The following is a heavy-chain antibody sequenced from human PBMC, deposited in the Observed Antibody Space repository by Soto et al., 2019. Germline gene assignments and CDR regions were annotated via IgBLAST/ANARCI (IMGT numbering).Heavy chain of an antibody. J-gene: IGHJ3*02. Sequence: EVQLVESGGGLVQPGGSLRLSCAASGFTLSSFWIHWFRQAPGEGLVWVSRINSDGTNTRYADSVRGRFTISRDNAKNTLYLQMNSLRAEDTAVYYCARDLVAKDAFDIWGLGIMVTVSS. CDR3: ARDLVAKDAFDI. V-gene: IGHV3-74*01. CDR1: GFTLSSFW. CDR2: INSDGTNT. D-gene: IGHD2-8*02.